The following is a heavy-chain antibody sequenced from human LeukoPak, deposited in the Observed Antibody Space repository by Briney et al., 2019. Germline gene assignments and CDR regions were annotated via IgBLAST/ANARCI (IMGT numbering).Heavy chain of an antibody. CDR1: GYTFTSYD. CDR3: ASVYYYDSSGYYYDY. V-gene: IGHV1-46*01. CDR2: INPSGGST. Sequence: ASVKVSCKASGYTFTSYDMHWVRQAPGQGLEWMGIINPSGGSTSYAQKFQGRVTMTRDMSTSTVYMELSSLRSEDTAVYYCASVYYYDSSGYYYDYWGQGTLVTVSS. D-gene: IGHD3-22*01. J-gene: IGHJ4*02.